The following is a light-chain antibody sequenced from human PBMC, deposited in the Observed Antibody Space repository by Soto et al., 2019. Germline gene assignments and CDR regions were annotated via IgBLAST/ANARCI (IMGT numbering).Light chain of an antibody. CDR2: AAS. Sequence: EIVLTQSPGTLSLSPGERATLSCRASQSISSNYLAWCQQKPGQAPRLLIYAASSRATGIPDRFSGSGSGTDFTLNISRLEPEDFAVYYCQQYGNSPCTFGQGTKVEI. CDR3: QQYGNSPCT. J-gene: IGKJ1*01. CDR1: QSISSNY. V-gene: IGKV3-20*01.